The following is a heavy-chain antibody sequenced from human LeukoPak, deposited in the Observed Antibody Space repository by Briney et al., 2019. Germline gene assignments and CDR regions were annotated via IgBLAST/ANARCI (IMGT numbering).Heavy chain of an antibody. V-gene: IGHV4-39*07. J-gene: IGHJ4*02. CDR2: IYYSGST. D-gene: IGHD3-22*01. CDR1: GGSISSSSYY. Sequence: PSETLSLTCTVSGGSISSSSYYWGWIRQPPGKGLEWIGSIYYSGSTYYNPSLKSRVTISVDTSKNQFSLKLSSVTAADTAVYYCARGDKYYYDSSGYYLFDYWGQGTLVTVSS. CDR3: ARGDKYYYDSSGYYLFDY.